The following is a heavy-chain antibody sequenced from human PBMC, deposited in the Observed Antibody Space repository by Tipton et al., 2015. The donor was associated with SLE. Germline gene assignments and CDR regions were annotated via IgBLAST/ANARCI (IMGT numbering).Heavy chain of an antibody. CDR3: ARGRRFYGDYGGDFDY. CDR1: GGSISSGSYY. CDR2: IYTSGST. V-gene: IGHV4-61*09. Sequence: TLSLTCTVSGGSISSGSYYWSWIRQPAGKGLEWIGYIYTSGSTNYNPSPKSRVTISLETSKKQFSLKMSSVTAADTAVYYCARGRRFYGDYGGDFDYWGQGTLVTVSS. J-gene: IGHJ4*02. D-gene: IGHD4-17*01.